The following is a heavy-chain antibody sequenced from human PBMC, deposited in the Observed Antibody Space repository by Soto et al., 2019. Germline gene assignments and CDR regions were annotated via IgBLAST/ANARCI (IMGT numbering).Heavy chain of an antibody. D-gene: IGHD6-19*01. CDR2: IYPGDSDT. CDR3: ARGSSGCAHDPFDI. CDR1: GYSFSVYW. V-gene: IGHV5-51*01. Sequence: LKISCKGSGYSFSVYWIGCVRQMPGKGLAWMGIIYPGDSDTRYSPSFHGEVTISDDRSISTAYLQWSSLKASDTAMFCCARGSSGCAHDPFDIWGQGTIVTVSS. J-gene: IGHJ3*02.